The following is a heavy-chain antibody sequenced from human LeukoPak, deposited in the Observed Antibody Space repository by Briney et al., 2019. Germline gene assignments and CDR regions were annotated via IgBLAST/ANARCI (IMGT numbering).Heavy chain of an antibody. CDR1: GYTFTSYD. Sequence: ASVKVSCKASGYTFTSYDINWVRQATGQGLEWMGWMNPNSGNTGYAQKFQGRVTMTRNTSISTAYMELSSLRSEDTAVYYGGRGRGKTTYYVFWSGFPKPWSAPGGKEPLVPVSP. J-gene: IGHJ5*02. CDR2: MNPNSGNT. CDR3: GRGRGKTTYYVFWSGFPKPWSAP. D-gene: IGHD3-3*01. V-gene: IGHV1-8*01.